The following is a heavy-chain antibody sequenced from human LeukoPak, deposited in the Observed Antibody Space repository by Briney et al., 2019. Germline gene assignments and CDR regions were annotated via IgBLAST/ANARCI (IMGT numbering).Heavy chain of an antibody. CDR2: ISTSSSTI. Sequence: GGSLRLPCAASGFTFSSYNMNWVRQAPGKGLQWVSYISTSSSTIYYADSVKGRFTISRDNAKNSLYLQMNSLRAEDTAVYYCARGAARPGYTTSRYFWFDPWGQGTLVTVSS. V-gene: IGHV3-48*01. J-gene: IGHJ5*02. CDR1: GFTFSSYN. D-gene: IGHD6-13*01. CDR3: ARGAARPGYTTSRYFWFDP.